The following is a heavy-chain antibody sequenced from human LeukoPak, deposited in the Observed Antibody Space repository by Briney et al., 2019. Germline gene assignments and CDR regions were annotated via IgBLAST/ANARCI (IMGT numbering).Heavy chain of an antibody. J-gene: IGHJ3*01. CDR1: GFTFGAYT. CDR2: IFSRSESI. Sequence: GGSLRLSCAASGFTFGAYTMNWVRQAPGKGLEWVSCIFSRSESIFYADSVKGRFTISRDNAKNSLYLQMDSLRAEDTAVYYCAGVRAGGNRAFDVWGQGTVVAVSS. V-gene: IGHV3-21*01. CDR3: AGVRAGGNRAFDV. D-gene: IGHD4-23*01.